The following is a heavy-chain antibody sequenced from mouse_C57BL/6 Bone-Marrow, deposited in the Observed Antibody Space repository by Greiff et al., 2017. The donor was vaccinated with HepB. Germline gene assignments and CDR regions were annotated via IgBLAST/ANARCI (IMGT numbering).Heavy chain of an antibody. CDR3: ARSYYSNYYAMDY. CDR1: GFTFSSYA. J-gene: IGHJ4*01. CDR2: ISDGGSYT. V-gene: IGHV5-4*03. D-gene: IGHD2-5*01. Sequence: DVKLVESGGGLVKPGGSLKLSCAASGFTFSSYAMSWVRQTPEKRLEWVATISDGGSYTYYPDNVKGRFTISRDNAKNNLYLQMSHLKSEDTAMYYCARSYYSNYYAMDYWGQGTSVTVSS.